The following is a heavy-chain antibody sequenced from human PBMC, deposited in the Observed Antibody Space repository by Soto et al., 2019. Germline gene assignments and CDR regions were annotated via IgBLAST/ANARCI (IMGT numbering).Heavy chain of an antibody. Sequence: PSETLSLTCTVSGGSISSGDYYWSWIRQPPGKGLEWIGYIYYSGSTYYNPSLKSRVTISVDTSKNQFSLKLSSVTAADTAVYYCAGESMATINYFDYWGQGTLVTVSS. J-gene: IGHJ4*02. V-gene: IGHV4-30-4*01. CDR1: GGSISSGDYY. CDR2: IYYSGST. D-gene: IGHD5-12*01. CDR3: AGESMATINYFDY.